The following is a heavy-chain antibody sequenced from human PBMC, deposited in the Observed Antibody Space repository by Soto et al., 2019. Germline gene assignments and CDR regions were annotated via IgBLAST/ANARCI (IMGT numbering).Heavy chain of an antibody. J-gene: IGHJ6*02. CDR1: GFIFGDYA. CDR2: ISGNSGSL. D-gene: IGHD6-6*01. V-gene: IGHV3-9*01. Sequence: PGGALTVSCAASGFIFGDYAMHWVRQAPGNGLEWVSVISGNSGSLGYADSVKGRFTTSRDNAKHSLYLQMNSLRAEDTALYYCAKARYSSSAYYYYGMDAWGQGTTVTVSS. CDR3: AKARYSSSAYYYYGMDA.